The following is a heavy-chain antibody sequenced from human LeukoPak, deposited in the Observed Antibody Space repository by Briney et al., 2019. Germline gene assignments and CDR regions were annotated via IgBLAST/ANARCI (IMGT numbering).Heavy chain of an antibody. D-gene: IGHD3-22*01. V-gene: IGHV4-59*08. CDR2: IYYSGST. CDR1: GGSISSYY. Sequence: SETLSLTCTVSGGSISSYYWSWIRQPPGEGLEWIGYIYYSGSTNYNPSLKSRVTISVDTSKNQFSLKLSSVTAADTAVYYCARHSPYYYDSLQAAFDIWGQGTMVTVSS. CDR3: ARHSPYYYDSLQAAFDI. J-gene: IGHJ3*02.